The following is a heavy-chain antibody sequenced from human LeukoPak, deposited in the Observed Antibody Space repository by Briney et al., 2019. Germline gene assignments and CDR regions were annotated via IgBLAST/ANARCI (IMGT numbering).Heavy chain of an antibody. CDR1: GGSFSVYY. J-gene: IGHJ4*02. CDR3: ARGGKQQLDTYFDY. D-gene: IGHD6-13*01. CDR2: INHSGST. Sequence: SETLSLTCAVYGGSFSVYYWSWIRQPPGKGLEWIGEINHSGSTNYNPSLKSRVTISVDTSKNQFSLKLSSVTAADTAVYYCARGGKQQLDTYFDYWGQGTLVTVSS. V-gene: IGHV4-34*01.